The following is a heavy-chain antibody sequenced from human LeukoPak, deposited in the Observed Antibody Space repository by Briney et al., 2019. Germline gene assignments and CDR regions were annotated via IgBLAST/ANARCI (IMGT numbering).Heavy chain of an antibody. J-gene: IGHJ4*02. Sequence: GGSLRLSCAASGFIFGGYAMHWVRQPPGKGLQWLAVISYDGGKTYYADSVEGRFTISRDNSKSTVYLEINSLRSEDTAIYYCARGFNDFWSGSQLEYWGQGTLVTVSS. D-gene: IGHD3-3*01. CDR1: GFIFGGYA. V-gene: IGHV3-30-3*01. CDR2: ISYDGGKT. CDR3: ARGFNDFWSGSQLEY.